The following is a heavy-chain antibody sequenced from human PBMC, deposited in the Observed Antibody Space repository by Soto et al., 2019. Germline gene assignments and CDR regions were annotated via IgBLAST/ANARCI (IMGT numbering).Heavy chain of an antibody. CDR1: ALSFVAYD. CDR2: IRSKAYGGTT. V-gene: IGHV3-49*04. Sequence: SLSLSSTASALSFVAYDVSCVRQTPAKELEWVGFIRSKAYGGTTEYAASVKGRSTISRDDSKGIAYLQMNSLKTEDTAVYYCTRTRITMVRGVIITQGYFDYWGQGTLVTVPS. J-gene: IGHJ4*02. CDR3: TRTRITMVRGVIITQGYFDY. D-gene: IGHD3-10*01.